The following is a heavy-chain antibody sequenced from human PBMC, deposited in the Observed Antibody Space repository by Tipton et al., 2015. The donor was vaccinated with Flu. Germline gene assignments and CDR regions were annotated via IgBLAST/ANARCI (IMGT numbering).Heavy chain of an antibody. V-gene: IGHV4-59*01. J-gene: IGHJ4*02. CDR2: FYHTGDT. CDR1: GDSITGYH. CDR3: ARGLGGNNPY. D-gene: IGHD1-14*01. Sequence: TLSLTCSVSGDSITGYHWSWIRQSPGKGLEWIGYFYHTGDTNYNPSLASRVTISVDMSTNQLSLHLRSVTAADTAVYYCARGLGGNNPYWGRGTLVTVSS.